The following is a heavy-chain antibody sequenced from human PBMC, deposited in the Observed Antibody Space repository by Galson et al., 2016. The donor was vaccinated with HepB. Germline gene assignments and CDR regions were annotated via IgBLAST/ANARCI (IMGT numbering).Heavy chain of an antibody. CDR1: GFTFSTYW. V-gene: IGHV3-15*01. CDR2: IRSKSDGGST. Sequence: SLRLSCAASGFTFSTYWMCWVRQAPGKGLEWLGHIRSKSDGGSTDYAAPVKGRFSISRDDSRDTLYLQWRSLKASDTALYYCATSRSTRFDPWGQGTLVTVSS. D-gene: IGHD5/OR15-5a*01. CDR3: ATSRSTRFDP. J-gene: IGHJ5*02.